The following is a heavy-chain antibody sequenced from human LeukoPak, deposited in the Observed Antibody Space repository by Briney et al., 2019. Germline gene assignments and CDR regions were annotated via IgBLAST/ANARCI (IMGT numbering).Heavy chain of an antibody. V-gene: IGHV3-30-3*01. CDR3: ARDSQYAMDV. J-gene: IGHJ6*02. CDR1: GFTFSSYA. Sequence: GRSLRLSCAASGFTFSSYAVHWVRQAPGKGLEWVAIISSDGNTKYYADSVKGRFTISRGNSKNTLYLQMNSLRAEDTAVYYCARDSQYAMDVWGQGTTVTVSS. CDR2: ISSDGNTK.